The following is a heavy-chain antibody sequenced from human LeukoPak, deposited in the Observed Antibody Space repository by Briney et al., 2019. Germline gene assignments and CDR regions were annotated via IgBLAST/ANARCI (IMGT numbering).Heavy chain of an antibody. CDR1: GGSISSGGYS. V-gene: IGHV4-30-2*01. D-gene: IGHD6-25*01. J-gene: IGHJ4*02. Sequence: PSETLSLTCAVSGGSISSGGYSWSWIRQPPGKGLEWIGYIYHSGSTYYNPSLKSRVTISVDTSKNQFSLKLSSVTAADTAVYYCARGLPIRLATFDYWGQGTLVTVSS. CDR2: IYHSGST. CDR3: ARGLPIRLATFDY.